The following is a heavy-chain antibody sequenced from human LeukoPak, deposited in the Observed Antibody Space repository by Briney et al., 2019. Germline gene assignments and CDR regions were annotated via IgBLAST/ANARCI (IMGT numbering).Heavy chain of an antibody. J-gene: IGHJ3*02. D-gene: IGHD5-12*01. CDR2: IYTSGST. Sequence: SQTLSLTCTVSGGSISSGSYYWSWIRQPAGKGLEWIGRIYTSGSTNYNPSLKSRVTISVDTSKNQFSLKLSSVTAADTAVYYCARVLVATGFFDIWGQGTMVTVSS. CDR3: ARVLVATGFFDI. CDR1: GGSISSGSYY. V-gene: IGHV4-61*02.